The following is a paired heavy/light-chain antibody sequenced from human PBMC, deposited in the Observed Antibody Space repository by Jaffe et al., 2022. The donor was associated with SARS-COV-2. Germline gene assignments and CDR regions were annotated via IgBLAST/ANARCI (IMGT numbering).Light chain of an antibody. CDR1: QSLLHSNGYNY. CDR3: MQALQTPPRHT. CDR2: LGS. Sequence: DIVMTQSPLSLPVTPGEPASISCRSSQSLLHSNGYNYLDWYLQKPGQSPQLLIYLGSNRASGVPDRFSGSGSGTDFTLKISRVEAEDVGVYYCMQALQTPPRHTFGQGTKLEIK. V-gene: IGKV2-28*01. J-gene: IGKJ2*01.
Heavy chain of an antibody. CDR2: IKSKTDGGTT. CDR1: GFTFSNAW. V-gene: IGHV3-15*01. Sequence: EVQLVESGGGLVKPGGSLRLSCAASGFTFSNAWMSWVRQAPGKGLEWVGRIKSKTDGGTTDYAAPVKGRFTISRDDSKNTLYLQMNSLKTEDTAVYYCTTDSSSWFPRVFYYYYGMDVWGQGTTVTVSS. CDR3: TTDSSSWFPRVFYYYYGMDV. D-gene: IGHD6-13*01. J-gene: IGHJ6*02.